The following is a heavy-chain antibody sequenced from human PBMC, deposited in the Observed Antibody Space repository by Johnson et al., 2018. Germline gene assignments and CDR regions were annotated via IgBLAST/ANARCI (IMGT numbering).Heavy chain of an antibody. D-gene: IGHD3-22*01. CDR3: ARRSDGSGYQYRPVAFDA. CDR2: INQDGREK. J-gene: IGHJ3*01. V-gene: IGHV3-7*01. Sequence: VQLVQSGGGVVQPGGSLRLSCAASGFTFSLHWMSWVRQAPGKGLEWVANINQDGREKYYVDSVKGRITISRDNAKNSLFLQMNSLRAEDTAVYYCARRSDGSGYQYRPVAFDAWGQGTML. CDR1: GFTFSLHW.